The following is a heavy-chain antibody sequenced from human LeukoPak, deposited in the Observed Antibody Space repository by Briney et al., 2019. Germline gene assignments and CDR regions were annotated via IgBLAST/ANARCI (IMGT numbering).Heavy chain of an antibody. Sequence: ASVKVSCKASGYTFTGYYMHWVRQAPGQGLEWMGWINPNSGGTNYAQKFQGWVTMTRDTSISTAYMGLSRLRSDDTAVYYCARSQPGYCGGDCPDAFDIWGQGTMVTVSS. CDR3: ARSQPGYCGGDCPDAFDI. V-gene: IGHV1-2*04. J-gene: IGHJ3*02. D-gene: IGHD2-21*02. CDR2: INPNSGGT. CDR1: GYTFTGYY.